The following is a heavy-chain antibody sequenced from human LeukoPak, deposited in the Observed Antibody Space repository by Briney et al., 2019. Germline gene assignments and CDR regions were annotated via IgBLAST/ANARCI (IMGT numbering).Heavy chain of an antibody. CDR3: ARSREMATRGLGAFDI. CDR2: IYYSGST. D-gene: IGHD5-24*01. CDR1: GGSISSHY. V-gene: IGHV4-59*11. Sequence: SETLSLTCTVSGGSISSHYWSWIRQPPGKGLEWIGYIYYSGSTNYNPSLKSRVTISVDTSKNQFSLKLSSVTAADTAVYYCARSREMATRGLGAFDIWGQGTMVTVSS. J-gene: IGHJ3*02.